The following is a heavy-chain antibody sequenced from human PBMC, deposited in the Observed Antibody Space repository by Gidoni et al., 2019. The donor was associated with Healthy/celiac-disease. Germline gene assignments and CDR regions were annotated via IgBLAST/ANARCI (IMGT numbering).Heavy chain of an antibody. CDR1: GFPFSSYW. CDR2: IKQDGSEK. D-gene: IGHD6-19*01. CDR3: ARDWDSSGWFGNFDY. J-gene: IGHJ4*02. Sequence: EVQLVEFGGGLVQPGGSLRLSCAASGFPFSSYWMSWVRQAPGKGLEWVANIKQDGSEKYYVDSVKGRFTISRDNAKNSLYLQMNSLRAEDTAVYYCARDWDSSGWFGNFDYWGQGTLVTVSS. V-gene: IGHV3-7*03.